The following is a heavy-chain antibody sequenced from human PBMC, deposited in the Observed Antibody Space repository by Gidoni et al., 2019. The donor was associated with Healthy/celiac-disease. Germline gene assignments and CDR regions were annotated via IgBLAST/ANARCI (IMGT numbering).Heavy chain of an antibody. V-gene: IGHV3-30*18. D-gene: IGHD3-3*01. CDR1: GFTFSSYG. CDR3: AKDGDFWSGYYSQNYYYYMDV. CDR2: ISYDGSNK. J-gene: IGHJ6*03. Sequence: QVQLVESGGGVVQPGRSLRLSCAASGFTFSSYGMHWVRQAPGKGLEWVAVISYDGSNKYYADSVKGRFTSSRDNSKNTLYLQMNSLRAEDTAVYYCAKDGDFWSGYYSQNYYYYMDVWGKGTTVTVSS.